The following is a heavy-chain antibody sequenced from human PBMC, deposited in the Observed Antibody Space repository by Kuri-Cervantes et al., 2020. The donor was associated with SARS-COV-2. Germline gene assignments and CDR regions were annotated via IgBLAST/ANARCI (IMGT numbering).Heavy chain of an antibody. V-gene: IGHV4-30-2*01. J-gene: IGHJ5*02. Sequence: SETRSPTCAVSGDSISSVDYSWSWIRQPPGKGLEWIGYISRDGKTFYSPSLTSRVTISVDRSKNQFFLQLTSVTAADTAVYYCARLIHVAAVPDPWGQGTLVTVSS. D-gene: IGHD2-21*02. CDR1: GDSISSVDYS. CDR3: ARLIHVAAVPDP. CDR2: ISRDGKT.